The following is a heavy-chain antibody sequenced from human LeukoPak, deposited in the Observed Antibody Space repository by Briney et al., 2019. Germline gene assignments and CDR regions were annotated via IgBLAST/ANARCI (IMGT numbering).Heavy chain of an antibody. V-gene: IGHV1-2*02. J-gene: IGHJ4*02. CDR3: ARDLRSGEGFGELSVDY. CDR1: GYTFTGYY. Sequence: ASVKVSCKASGYTFTGYYMHWVRQAPGQGLEWMGWINPNSGGTNYAQKFQGRVTMTRDTPISTAYMELSRLRSDDTAVYYCARDLRSGEGFGELSVDYWGQGTLVTVPS. CDR2: INPNSGGT. D-gene: IGHD3-10*01.